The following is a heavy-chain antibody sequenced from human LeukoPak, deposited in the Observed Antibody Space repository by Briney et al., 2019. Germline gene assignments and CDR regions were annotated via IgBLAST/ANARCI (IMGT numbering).Heavy chain of an antibody. CDR3: ARDYWDDSSGYYIFDY. J-gene: IGHJ4*02. CDR1: GGTFSSYA. D-gene: IGHD3-22*01. V-gene: IGHV1-69*13. CDR2: IIPIFGTA. Sequence: SVKVSCKASGGTFSSYAISWVRQAPAQGLEWMGRIIPIFGTANYAQKFQGRVTITADESTSTAYMELSSLRSEDTAVYYCARDYWDDSSGYYIFDYWGQGTLVTVSS.